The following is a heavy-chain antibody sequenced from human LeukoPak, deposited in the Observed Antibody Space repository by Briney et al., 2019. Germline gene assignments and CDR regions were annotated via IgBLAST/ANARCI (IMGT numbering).Heavy chain of an antibody. CDR1: GFPFSSYA. D-gene: IGHD2-8*01. Sequence: GRSLRLSCAASGFPFSSYAMHWVRQAPGKGLEWVAVISSDGSNEYYADSVKARFTISRDKSKSTLYLQMRSLRAEDTAVYYCARSLLLMTGMDVWGQGTTVTVSS. CDR3: ARSLLLMTGMDV. V-gene: IGHV3-30*04. CDR2: ISSDGSNE. J-gene: IGHJ6*02.